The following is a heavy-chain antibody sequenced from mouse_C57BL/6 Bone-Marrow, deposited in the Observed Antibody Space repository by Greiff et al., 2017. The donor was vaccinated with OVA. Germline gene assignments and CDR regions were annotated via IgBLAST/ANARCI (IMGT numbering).Heavy chain of an antibody. CDR3: AISSFYFDY. CDR2: ISDGGSYT. Sequence: EVKVVESGGGLVKPGGSLKLSCAASGFTFSSYAMSWVRQTPEKRLEWVATISDGGSYTYYPDNVKGRFTISRDNAKNNLYLQMSHLKSEDTAMYYCAISSFYFDYWGQGTTLTVSS. V-gene: IGHV5-4*03. D-gene: IGHD1-1*01. J-gene: IGHJ2*01. CDR1: GFTFSSYA.